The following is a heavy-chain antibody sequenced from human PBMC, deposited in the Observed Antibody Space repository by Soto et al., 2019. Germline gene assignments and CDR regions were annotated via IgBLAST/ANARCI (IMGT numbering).Heavy chain of an antibody. J-gene: IGHJ4*02. CDR1: GFTFSDYA. D-gene: IGHD6-19*01. Sequence: VQLVESGGGVVQPGRSLRLSCAASGFTFSDYAMHWVRQAPGKGLEWVAVVSHDGRNTHYADSVKGRFTISRDSSKNTVSLEMTSLRAEDTAVYYWAKWGRQWLVTSDFNYWGQGALVTVSS. V-gene: IGHV3-30*18. CDR2: VSHDGRNT. CDR3: AKWGRQWLVTSDFNY.